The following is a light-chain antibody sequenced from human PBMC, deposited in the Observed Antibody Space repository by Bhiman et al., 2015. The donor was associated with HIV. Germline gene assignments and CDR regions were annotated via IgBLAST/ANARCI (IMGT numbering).Light chain of an antibody. V-gene: IGLV2-14*03. J-gene: IGLJ1*01. Sequence: QSALTQPASVSGSPGQSITISCTGTSRDIGGYDYVSWYQQHPGKAPQLMIYDVSQRPSGISNRFSGSKSGNTASLTISGLQAEDEADYYCSSYTSTSTPWVFGXGTKVTVL. CDR1: SRDIGGYDY. CDR2: DVS. CDR3: SSYTSTSTPWV.